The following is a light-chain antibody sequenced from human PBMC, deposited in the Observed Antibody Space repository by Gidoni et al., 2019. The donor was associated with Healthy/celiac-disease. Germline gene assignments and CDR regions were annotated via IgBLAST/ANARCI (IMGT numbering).Light chain of an antibody. CDR1: QSVLYSSNNKNY. CDR3: QQYYSTSYT. CDR2: WAS. Sequence: DIVMTQSTDSLAVSRGGRATINCKYSQSVLYSSNNKNYLAWYQQKPGQPPKLLIYWASTRESGVPYRFSGSGSGTDFTLTISSLQAEDVAVYYCQQYYSTSYTFGQGTKLEIK. J-gene: IGKJ2*01. V-gene: IGKV4-1*01.